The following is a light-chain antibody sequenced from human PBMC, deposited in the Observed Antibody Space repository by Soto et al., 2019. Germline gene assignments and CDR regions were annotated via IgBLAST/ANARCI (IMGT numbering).Light chain of an antibody. CDR1: SSNIVSNT. V-gene: IGLV1-44*01. CDR3: ASWDDSRKGVV. CDR2: SND. J-gene: IGLJ2*01. Sequence: QSVLTQPPSASGTPGQRVTISCSGSSSNIVSNTVTWYQHLPGTAPKLLIYSNDQRPSGVPDRFSGSKSGTSASLAISGLQSEDEADYYCASWDDSRKGVVFGGGTKLTVL.